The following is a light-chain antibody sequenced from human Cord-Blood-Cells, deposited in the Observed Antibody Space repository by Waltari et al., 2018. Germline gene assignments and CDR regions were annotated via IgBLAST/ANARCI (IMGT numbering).Light chain of an antibody. J-gene: IGKJ3*01. Sequence: DIQMTQSPSSLSASVGDRVTITCRSSQSISSYFNWYQQKPGKAPKLLIYAASSLQSGVLSRFSGSGSGTDFTLTISSLQSENVSTYYCQRSYSTPPFAFGPGTKVNI. CDR3: QRSYSTPPFA. CDR1: QSISSY. CDR2: AAS. V-gene: IGKV1-39*01.